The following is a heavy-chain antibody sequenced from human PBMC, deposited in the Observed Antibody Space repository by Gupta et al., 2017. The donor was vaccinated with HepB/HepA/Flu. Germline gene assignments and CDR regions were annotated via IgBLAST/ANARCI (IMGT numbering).Heavy chain of an antibody. CDR3: ARGPLNYDFWSGYYQYYFDY. CDR1: GGTFSSYA. V-gene: IGHV1-69*06. CDR2: IIPIFGTA. D-gene: IGHD3-3*01. Sequence: QVQLVQSGAEVKKPGYSVKVSCKASGGTFSSYAISWVRQAPGQGLEWMGGIIPIFGTANYAQKFQGRVTITADKSTSTAYMELSSLRSEDTAVYYCARGPLNYDFWSGYYQYYFDYWGQGTLVTVSS. J-gene: IGHJ4*02.